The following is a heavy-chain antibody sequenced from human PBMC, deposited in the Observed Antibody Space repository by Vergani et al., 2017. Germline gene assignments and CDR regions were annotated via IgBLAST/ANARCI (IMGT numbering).Heavy chain of an antibody. V-gene: IGHV1-69*01. Sequence: QVQLVQSGAEVKKPGSSVKVSCKASGGTFSSYAISWVRQAPGQGLEWMGGIIPIFGTANYAQKFQGRVTITADESTSTAYMELSSLRSEDTAVYYCAREGESYSGGYYYYGMDVWGQGTTVTVSS. CDR2: IIPIFGTA. CDR1: GGTFSSYA. CDR3: AREGESYSGGYYYYGMDV. J-gene: IGHJ6*02. D-gene: IGHD1-26*01.